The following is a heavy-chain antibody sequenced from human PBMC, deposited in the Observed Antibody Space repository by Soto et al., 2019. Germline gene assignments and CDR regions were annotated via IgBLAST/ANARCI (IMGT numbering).Heavy chain of an antibody. CDR2: TYYRSKWHN. V-gene: IGHV6-1*01. D-gene: IGHD3-22*01. CDR3: AREFPHYESSDSYFDY. Sequence: SPTLSLPCAISGDSVSGNSAAWNWIRQSPSRGLEWLGRTYYRSKWHNDYAVSVKSRITVTPDTSKNQFSLHLNSVTPEDTAVYYCAREFPHYESSDSYFDYWGQGALVTVSS. J-gene: IGHJ4*02. CDR1: GDSVSGNSAA.